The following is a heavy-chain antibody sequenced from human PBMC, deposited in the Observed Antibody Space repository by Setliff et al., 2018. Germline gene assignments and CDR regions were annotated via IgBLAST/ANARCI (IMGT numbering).Heavy chain of an antibody. CDR1: GFTFSSYA. J-gene: IGHJ6*02. CDR3: ARDGGMGMVKGYYYGLDA. D-gene: IGHD5-18*01. CDR2: ISSSATSI. Sequence: GGSLRLSCAVSGFTFSSYAMSWVRQAPGKGLEWVSYISSSATSIYYADSVKGRFTISRDNTQNSLYLQMNSLRAEDTAVYYCARDGGMGMVKGYYYGLDAWGPGTSVTVSS. V-gene: IGHV3-48*04.